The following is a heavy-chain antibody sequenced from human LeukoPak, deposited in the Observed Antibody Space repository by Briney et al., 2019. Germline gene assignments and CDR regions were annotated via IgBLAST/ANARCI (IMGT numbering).Heavy chain of an antibody. CDR3: ARGASRYSSGFYDSYKNMDV. CDR1: GYTFTSYY. D-gene: IGHD6-19*01. V-gene: IGHV1-46*01. CDR2: INPSGGST. J-gene: IGHJ6*03. Sequence: ASVKVSCKASGYTFTSYYMHWVRQAPGQGLEWMGIINPSGGSTSYAQKFQGRVTMTRDMSTSTVYMELSSLRSEDTAVYYCARGASRYSSGFYDSYKNMDVWGKGTTVTVSS.